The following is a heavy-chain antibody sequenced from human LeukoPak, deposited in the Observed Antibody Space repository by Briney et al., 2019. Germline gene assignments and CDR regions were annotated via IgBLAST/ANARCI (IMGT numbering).Heavy chain of an antibody. CDR1: GGSISSGSYY. V-gene: IGHV4-61*02. D-gene: IGHD4-11*01. CDR2: INTSGST. J-gene: IGHJ5*02. Sequence: SETLSLTCTVSGGSISSGSYYWSWIRQPAGKGLEWIGRINTSGSTNYNPSPKSRLTISVDTSKNQFSLKLSSVTAADTAVYYCAREDYSYPTSGPFDPWGQGILVTVSS. CDR3: AREDYSYPTSGPFDP.